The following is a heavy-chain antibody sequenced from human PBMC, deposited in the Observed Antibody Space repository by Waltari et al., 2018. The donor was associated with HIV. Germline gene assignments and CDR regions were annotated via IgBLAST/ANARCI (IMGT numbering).Heavy chain of an antibody. Sequence: QVQLQESGPGLVKPSETLSLTCAVSGYSISSGYYWGWIRQPPGKGLEWIGSIYHSGSIYYNPSLKSRVTISLDTSKNQFSLKLSSVTAADTAVYYCATIAAAGKDAFDIWGQGTMVTVSS. CDR1: GYSISSGYY. D-gene: IGHD6-13*01. CDR2: IYHSGSI. CDR3: ATIAAAGKDAFDI. J-gene: IGHJ3*02. V-gene: IGHV4-38-2*01.